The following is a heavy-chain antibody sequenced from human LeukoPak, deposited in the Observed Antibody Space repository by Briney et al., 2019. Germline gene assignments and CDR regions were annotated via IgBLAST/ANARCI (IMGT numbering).Heavy chain of an antibody. CDR3: ARGDSSGWGLDY. D-gene: IGHD6-19*01. Sequence: GGSLRLSWAAAGFTFSICDMHWVRQVPGEGLEWVSVIETAGDSYYSDSVKGRSTISRENAKNSLYLQMTSLRAGDTAVYYCARGDSSGWGLDYWGQGILVTVSS. V-gene: IGHV3-13*04. CDR1: GFTFSICD. J-gene: IGHJ4*02. CDR2: IETAGDS.